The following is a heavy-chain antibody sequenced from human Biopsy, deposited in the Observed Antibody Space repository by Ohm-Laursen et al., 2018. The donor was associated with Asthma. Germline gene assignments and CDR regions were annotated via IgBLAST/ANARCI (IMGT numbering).Heavy chain of an antibody. V-gene: IGHV3-30*13. CDR1: GFSFNSYG. D-gene: IGHD2-21*02. CDR2: ITFDGSTQ. CDR3: ANYEVVTAILPMDV. Sequence: SLRLSCAASGFSFNSYGMHWVRQAPGKGLEWVAVITFDGSTQHYGDSVKGRFTISRDNSKNMLFLQMNSLRAEDTAVYYCANYEVVTAILPMDVWGQGTTVTVSS. J-gene: IGHJ6*02.